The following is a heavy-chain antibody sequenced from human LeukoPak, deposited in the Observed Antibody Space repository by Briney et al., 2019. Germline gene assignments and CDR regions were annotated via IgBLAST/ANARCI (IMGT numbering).Heavy chain of an antibody. CDR1: GFTFSSYG. V-gene: IGHV3-33*01. D-gene: IGHD1-26*01. CDR3: ARELVEWEHIYFDC. CDR2: IWYDGSNK. Sequence: GGSLRLSCAASGFTFSSYGMHWVRQAPGKGLEWVAVIWYDGSNKYYADSVKGRFTISRDNSKNTLYLQMNSLRAEDTAVYYCARELVEWEHIYFDCWGQGTLVTVAS. J-gene: IGHJ4*02.